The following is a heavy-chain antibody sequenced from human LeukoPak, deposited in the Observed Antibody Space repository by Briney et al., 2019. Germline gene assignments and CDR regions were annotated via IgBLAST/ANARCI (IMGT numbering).Heavy chain of an antibody. D-gene: IGHD3-3*01. J-gene: IGHJ4*02. CDR1: GFTFSSYS. V-gene: IGHV3-48*04. Sequence: GGSLRLSCAASGFTFSSYSMNWVRQAPGKGLEWVSYISSSGSTIYYADSVKGRFTISRDNAKNSLYLQMNSLRAEDTAVYYCARAGASITIFGVVIGLDYWGQGTLVTVSS. CDR2: ISSSGSTI. CDR3: ARAGASITIFGVVIGLDY.